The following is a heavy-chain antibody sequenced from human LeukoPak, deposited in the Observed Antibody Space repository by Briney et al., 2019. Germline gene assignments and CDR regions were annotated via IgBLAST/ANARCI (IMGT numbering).Heavy chain of an antibody. V-gene: IGHV3-30*03. J-gene: IGHJ4*02. CDR3: AIFDFWSGFDY. Sequence: PGRSLLLSCAASGFTFSSYGMHWVRRAPGKGLEGVAVISYDGSNKYYADSVKGGFTISRDNSKNTLYLQMNSLRAEDTAVYYCAIFDFWSGFDYWGQGTLVTVSS. CDR2: ISYDGSNK. CDR1: GFTFSSYG. D-gene: IGHD3-3*01.